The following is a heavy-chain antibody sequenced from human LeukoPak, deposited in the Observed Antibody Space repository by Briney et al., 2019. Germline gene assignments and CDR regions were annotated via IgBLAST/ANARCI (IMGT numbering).Heavy chain of an antibody. Sequence: SETLSLTCTVSGGSISSYYWSWIRQPPGKGLEWIGYIYYSGSTNYNPSLKSRVTISVDTSKNQFSLKLSSVTAADTAVYYCARLSVELYYYYGMDVWGQGTTVTVSS. J-gene: IGHJ6*02. D-gene: IGHD1-26*01. CDR3: ARLSVELYYYYGMDV. CDR1: GGSISSYY. CDR2: IYYSGST. V-gene: IGHV4-59*08.